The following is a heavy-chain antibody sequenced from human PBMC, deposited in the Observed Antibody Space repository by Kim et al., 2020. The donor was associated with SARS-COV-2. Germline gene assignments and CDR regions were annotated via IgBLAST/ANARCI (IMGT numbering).Heavy chain of an antibody. Sequence: ASVKVSCKASGNSFTGYYLYWVRQSPGQGLEWMGRINPDTGGTTYAQKFQGRVTMTRDTSINTAYLELSRLTSDDTALYYCAATGDYWGQGTLVTVPS. CDR3: AATGDY. CDR1: GNSFTGYY. J-gene: IGHJ4*02. D-gene: IGHD1-26*01. CDR2: INPDTGGT. V-gene: IGHV1-2*06.